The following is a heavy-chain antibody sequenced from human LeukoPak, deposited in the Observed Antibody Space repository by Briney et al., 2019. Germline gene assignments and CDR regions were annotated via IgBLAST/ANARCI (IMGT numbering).Heavy chain of an antibody. J-gene: IGHJ4*02. CDR2: IKTDGSST. D-gene: IGHD6-13*01. Sequence: GGSLRLSCAASGFTFSSYWMHWVRQAPGKGQVWVSRIKTDGSSTSYADSVKGRFTISRDNAKNTLYLQMNSLRAEDTAVYYCAREGGYSSSLAYWGQGTLVTVSS. CDR1: GFTFSSYW. V-gene: IGHV3-74*01. CDR3: AREGGYSSSLAY.